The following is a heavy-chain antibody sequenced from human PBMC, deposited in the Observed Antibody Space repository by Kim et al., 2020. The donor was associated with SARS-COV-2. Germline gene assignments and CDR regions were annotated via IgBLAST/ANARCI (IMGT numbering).Heavy chain of an antibody. CDR3: ARDRVAVAVYYYYGMDV. V-gene: IGHV1-69*13. CDR2: IIPIFGTA. Sequence: SVKVSCKASGGTFSSYAISWVRQAPGQGLEWMGGIIPIFGTANYAQKFQGRVTITADESTSTAYMELSSLRSEDTAVYYCARDRVAVAVYYYYGMDVWGQGTTVTVSS. D-gene: IGHD6-19*01. J-gene: IGHJ6*02. CDR1: GGTFSSYA.